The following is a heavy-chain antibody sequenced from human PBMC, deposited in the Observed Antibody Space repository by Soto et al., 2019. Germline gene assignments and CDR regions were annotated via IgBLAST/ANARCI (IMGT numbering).Heavy chain of an antibody. CDR2: TYYSGST. CDR1: GGSISSYY. J-gene: IGHJ6*03. V-gene: IGHV4-59*08. Sequence: QVQLQESGPGLGKPSETLSLTCTVSGGSISSYYWSWIRQPPGKGLEWIGYTYYSGSTNYNPSLKSRVTISVDTSKNQFSLKLSSVTAADTAVYYCARRKVRGVMDYYYYYMDVWGKGTTVTVSS. CDR3: ARRKVRGVMDYYYYYMDV. D-gene: IGHD3-10*01.